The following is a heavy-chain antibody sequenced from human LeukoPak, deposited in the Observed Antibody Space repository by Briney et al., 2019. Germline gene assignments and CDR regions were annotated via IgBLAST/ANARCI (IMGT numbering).Heavy chain of an antibody. D-gene: IGHD2-2*01. V-gene: IGHV4-30-4*08. CDR2: IYYSGST. CDR1: GGSISSGDYY. J-gene: IGHJ5*02. CDR3: ARRPAAMVNWFDP. Sequence: SETLSLTCTVSGGSISSGDYYWSWIRQPTGKSLEWSGYIYYSGSTYYNPSLKSRVTISVDTSKNQFSLKLSSVTAADTAVYYCARRPAAMVNWFDPWGQGTLVTVSS.